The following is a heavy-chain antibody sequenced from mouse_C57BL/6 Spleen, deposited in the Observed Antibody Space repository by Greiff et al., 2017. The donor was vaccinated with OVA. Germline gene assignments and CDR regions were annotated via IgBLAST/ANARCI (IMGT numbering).Heavy chain of an antibody. CDR3: ARITGTDY. D-gene: IGHD4-1*01. CDR1: GYTFTSYW. CDR2: IYPSDSET. J-gene: IGHJ2*01. Sequence: VQLQQSGAELVRPGSSVKLSCKASGYTFTSYWMDWVKQRPGQGLEWIGNIYPSDSETHYNQKFKDKATLTVDKSSSTAYMQLSSLTSEDSAVYYCARITGTDYWGQGTTLTVSS. V-gene: IGHV1-61*01.